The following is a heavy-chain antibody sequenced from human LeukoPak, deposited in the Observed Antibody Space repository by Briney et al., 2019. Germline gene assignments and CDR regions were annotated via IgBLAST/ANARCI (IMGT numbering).Heavy chain of an antibody. D-gene: IGHD5-18*01. CDR3: AREMEAMQLWSPGYYMDV. V-gene: IGHV4-4*07. Sequence: SETLSLTCTVSGGSISSYYWSWIRQPAGKGLEWIGRIYTSGSTNYNPSLKSRFTMSVVTSKNQFSLKLSSVTAADTAVYYCAREMEAMQLWSPGYYMDVWGKGTTVTVSS. CDR1: GGSISSYY. J-gene: IGHJ6*03. CDR2: IYTSGST.